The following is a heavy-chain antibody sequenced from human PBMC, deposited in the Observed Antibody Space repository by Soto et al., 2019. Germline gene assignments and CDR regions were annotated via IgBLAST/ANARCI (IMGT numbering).Heavy chain of an antibody. CDR1: GFTFSSYA. CDR3: AKYEWNDDGSYYYYGMDV. V-gene: IGHV3-23*01. D-gene: IGHD1-1*01. CDR2: ISGSGGST. Sequence: PGGSLRLSCAASGFTFSSYAMSWVRQAPGKGLEWVSAISGSGGSTYYADSVKGRFTISRDNSKNTLYLQMNSLRAEDTAVYYCAKYEWNDDGSYYYYGMDVWGQGTTVTVSS. J-gene: IGHJ6*02.